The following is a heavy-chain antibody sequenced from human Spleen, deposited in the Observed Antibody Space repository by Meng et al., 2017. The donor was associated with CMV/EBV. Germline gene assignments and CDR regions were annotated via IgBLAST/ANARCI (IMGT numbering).Heavy chain of an antibody. J-gene: IGHJ5*02. Sequence: ASVKVSCKASGYTFTTYDINWVRQVNGQGFEWMGWVNTKSGKTGYAQQFQGRLTISRDNSINTGYMELSSLRSDDTAVYYCARVVPGPTNRFDPWGQGTLVTAPQ. V-gene: IGHV1-8*01. CDR1: GYTFTTYD. D-gene: IGHD1-1*01. CDR2: VNTKSGKT. CDR3: ARVVPGPTNRFDP.